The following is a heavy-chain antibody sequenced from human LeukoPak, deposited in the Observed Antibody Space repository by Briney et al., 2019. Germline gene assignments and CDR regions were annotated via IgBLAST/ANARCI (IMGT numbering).Heavy chain of an antibody. CDR1: GFTFDDYA. CDR2: ISWNSGSI. J-gene: IGHJ3*02. V-gene: IGHV3-9*01. Sequence: GRSLRLSCAASGFTFDDYAMHWVRQAPGKGLEWVSGISWNSGSIGYADSMKGRFTISRDNAKNSLYLQMNSLRAEDTALYYCAASDAFDIWGQGTMVTVSS. CDR3: AASDAFDI.